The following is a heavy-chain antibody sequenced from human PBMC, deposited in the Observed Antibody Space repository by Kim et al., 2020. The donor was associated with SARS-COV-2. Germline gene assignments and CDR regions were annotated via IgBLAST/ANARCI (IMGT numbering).Heavy chain of an antibody. V-gene: IGHV4-31*03. CDR2: IYYSGST. D-gene: IGHD3-10*01. CDR3: ARALWFGELYAFDI. J-gene: IGHJ3*02. Sequence: SETLSLTCTVSGGSISSGGYYWSWIRQHPGKGLEWIGYIYYSGSTYYNPSLKSRVTISVDTSKNQFSLNLNSVTAADTAVYYCARALWFGELYAFDIWGQGTMVTVSS. CDR1: GGSISSGGYY.